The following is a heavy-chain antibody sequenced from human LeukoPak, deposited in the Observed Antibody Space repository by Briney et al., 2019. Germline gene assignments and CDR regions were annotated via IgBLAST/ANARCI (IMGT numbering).Heavy chain of an antibody. J-gene: IGHJ6*03. CDR2: ISSNGGST. Sequence: GGSLRLSCAASGFTFSSYAMSWVRQAPGKGLEYVSAISSNGGSTYYANSVKGRFTISRDNSKNTLYLQMGSLRAEDMAVYYCARGILSVRLGYYYMDVWGKGTTVTVSS. CDR1: GFTFSSYA. CDR3: ARGILSVRLGYYYMDV. D-gene: IGHD3-10*01. V-gene: IGHV3-64*01.